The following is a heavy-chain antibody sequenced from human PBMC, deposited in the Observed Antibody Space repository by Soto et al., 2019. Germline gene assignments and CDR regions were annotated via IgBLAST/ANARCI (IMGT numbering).Heavy chain of an antibody. CDR2: IYFSGST. CDR1: GGSISRYY. V-gene: IGHV4-59*01. Sequence: QVQLQESGPGLVRPSETLSLTCTVSGGSISRYYWSWIRQPPGKGLEWIGYIYFSGSTNYNPSLKSRVTISLDTSKNQCPLKLSSVTAADTAVYYCARFKPGTTPRVDWYFDLWGRGTLVTVSS. J-gene: IGHJ2*01. D-gene: IGHD1-7*01. CDR3: ARFKPGTTPRVDWYFDL.